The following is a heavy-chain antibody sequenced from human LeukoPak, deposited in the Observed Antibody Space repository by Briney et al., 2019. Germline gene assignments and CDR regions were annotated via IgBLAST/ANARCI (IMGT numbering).Heavy chain of an antibody. CDR2: ISTGGSST. CDR1: GFTFSSYA. D-gene: IGHD6-19*01. Sequence: GSLRLSCAASGFTFSSYAMSWVRQAPGKGLEWVSTISTGGSSTYYADSVKDRFTISRDNSENTLYLQMNSLRAEDTAMYYCAKDATGYSSGGGYFDYWGQGALVTVSS. V-gene: IGHV3-23*01. J-gene: IGHJ4*02. CDR3: AKDATGYSSGGGYFDY.